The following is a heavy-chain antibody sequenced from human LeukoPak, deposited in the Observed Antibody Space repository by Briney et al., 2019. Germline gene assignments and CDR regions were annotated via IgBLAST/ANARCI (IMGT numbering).Heavy chain of an antibody. V-gene: IGHV3-23*01. CDR2: ISGSGGST. J-gene: IGHJ1*01. CDR1: GFTFNNYA. Sequence: GGSLRLSCIASGFTFNNYALSWVRQAPGKGLEWVSAISGSGGSTYYADSVKGRFTISRDNSKNTLYLQMNSLRAEDTAVYYCAKDLAYCGGDCYAPIEYFQHWGQGTLVTVSS. CDR3: AKDLAYCGGDCYAPIEYFQH. D-gene: IGHD2-21*02.